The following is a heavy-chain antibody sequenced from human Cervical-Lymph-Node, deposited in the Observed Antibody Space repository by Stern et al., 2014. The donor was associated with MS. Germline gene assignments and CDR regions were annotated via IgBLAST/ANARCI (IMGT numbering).Heavy chain of an antibody. CDR1: GYTFTSYW. V-gene: IGHV5-51*01. J-gene: IGHJ4*02. CDR3: ARQRYFDY. CDR2: IFPGGSDI. Sequence: VQLVQSGPEVKRPGESLKISCQASGYTFTSYWIGWERQMPGKGLGGIAIIFPGGSDIRYSPSFQGQVPISADKSSSTAYLQWNNLKASDTAIYYCARQRYFDYWGQGTLVTVSS.